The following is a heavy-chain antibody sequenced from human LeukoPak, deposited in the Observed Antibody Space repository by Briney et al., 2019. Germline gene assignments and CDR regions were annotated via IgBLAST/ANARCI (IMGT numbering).Heavy chain of an antibody. Sequence: ASVKVSCKASGYTFTSYDINWVRQATGQGLEWMGWMNPNSGNTGYAQKFQGRVTITRNTSISTAYMELSSLRSEDTAVYYCARVSYDSSGYYSPLGFYWGQGTLVTVSS. CDR1: GYTFTSYD. V-gene: IGHV1-8*03. J-gene: IGHJ4*02. D-gene: IGHD3-22*01. CDR3: ARVSYDSSGYYSPLGFY. CDR2: MNPNSGNT.